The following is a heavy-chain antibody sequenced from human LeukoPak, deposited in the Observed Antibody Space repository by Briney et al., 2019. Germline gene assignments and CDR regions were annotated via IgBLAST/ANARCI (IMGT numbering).Heavy chain of an antibody. CDR1: GLTFSSYA. J-gene: IGHJ4*02. V-gene: IGHV3-30*04. CDR2: IEYDGSKK. CDR3: ARGRGEWLAKVFDY. D-gene: IGHD6-19*01. Sequence: GRSLRLSCLASGLTFSSYALQWVRQAPGKGLEWVAVIEYDGSKKFYADSVKGRFTISRDNSKTALYLQMNSLRAEDTAVYYCARGRGEWLAKVFDYWGKGNLVTVSS.